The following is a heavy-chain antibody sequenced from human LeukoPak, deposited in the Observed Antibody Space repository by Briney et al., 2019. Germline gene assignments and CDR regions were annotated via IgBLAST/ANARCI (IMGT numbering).Heavy chain of an antibody. D-gene: IGHD3-10*01. Sequence: SETLSLTCTVSGGSISSCYWSWIRQPPGKGLEWIGYIYYSGSTNYNPSLKSRVTISVDTSKNQFSLKLSSVTAADTAVYYCARGREEGYYYGSGMNWFDPWGQGTLVTVSS. CDR2: IYYSGST. V-gene: IGHV4-59*01. CDR3: ARGREEGYYYGSGMNWFDP. CDR1: GGSISSCY. J-gene: IGHJ5*02.